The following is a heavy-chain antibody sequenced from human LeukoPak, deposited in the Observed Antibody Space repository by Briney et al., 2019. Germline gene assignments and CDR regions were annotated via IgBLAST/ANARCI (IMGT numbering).Heavy chain of an antibody. CDR3: ARSYSSGGVFDY. CDR1: GGSISSSNR. J-gene: IGHJ4*02. Sequence: SGTLSLTCAVSGGSISSSNRWSWVRQPPGKGLEWIGEIYHSGNTNYNPSLKSRVTISVDKSNNQFSLKLSSVTAADTAVYFCARSYSSGGVFDYWGQGTLVTVSS. CDR2: IYHSGNT. V-gene: IGHV4-4*02. D-gene: IGHD6-19*01.